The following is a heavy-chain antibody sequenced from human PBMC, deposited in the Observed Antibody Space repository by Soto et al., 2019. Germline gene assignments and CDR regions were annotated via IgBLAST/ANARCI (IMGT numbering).Heavy chain of an antibody. CDR1: GGSISSGGYY. CDR2: IYYSGST. CDR3: ARGTDSYGSGTCFDY. D-gene: IGHD3-10*01. V-gene: IGHV4-31*03. Sequence: QVQLQESGPGLVKPSQTLSLTCTVSGGSISSGGYYWSWIRQHPGKGLEWIGYIYYSGSTYYNPYHKSRVTISVDTSKNRFSLELSSVTAADTAVYYCARGTDSYGSGTCFDYWGQGTLVTVSS. J-gene: IGHJ4*02.